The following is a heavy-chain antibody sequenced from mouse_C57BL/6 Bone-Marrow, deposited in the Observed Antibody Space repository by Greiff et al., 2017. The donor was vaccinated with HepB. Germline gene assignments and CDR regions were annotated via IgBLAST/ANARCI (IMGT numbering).Heavy chain of an antibody. V-gene: IGHV1-81*01. Sequence: VQLQQSGAELARPGASVKLSCKASGYTFTSYGISWVKQRTGQGLEWIGEIYPRCGNTYYNEKFKGKATLTADKSSSTAYMELRSLTSEDSAVYICARITTVVEYYFDYWGQGTTLTVSS. CDR3: ARITTVVEYYFDY. D-gene: IGHD1-1*01. CDR2: IYPRCGNT. J-gene: IGHJ2*01. CDR1: GYTFTSYG.